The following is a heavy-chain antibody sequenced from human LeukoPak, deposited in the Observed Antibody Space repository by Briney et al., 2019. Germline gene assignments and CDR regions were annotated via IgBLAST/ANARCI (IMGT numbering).Heavy chain of an antibody. J-gene: IGHJ4*02. D-gene: IGHD5-24*01. CDR2: INHSGST. CDR3: ARGTRRDGYNYSDY. Sequence: PSETLSLTCTVSGGSISGYYWSWIRQPPGKGLEWIGEINHSGSTNYNPSLKSRVTISVDTSKNQFSLKLSSVTAADTAVYYCARGTRRDGYNYSDYWGQGTLVTVSS. CDR1: GGSISGYY. V-gene: IGHV4-34*01.